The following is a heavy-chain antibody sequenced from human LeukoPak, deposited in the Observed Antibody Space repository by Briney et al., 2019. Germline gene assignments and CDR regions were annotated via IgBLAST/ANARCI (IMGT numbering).Heavy chain of an antibody. CDR2: IKQDGREK. CDR1: GFTFSSYW. J-gene: IGHJ4*02. D-gene: IGHD6-13*01. Sequence: GGSLRLSCAASGFTFSSYWVSWVRQAPGKGLEWGANIKQDGREKYYVDSVKGRFTISRDNAKNLLYLQMNSLRAEDTAVYYCARSSIPTSRKYSSSEYFDYWGQGTLVTVSS. CDR3: ARSSIPTSRKYSSSEYFDY. V-gene: IGHV3-7*03.